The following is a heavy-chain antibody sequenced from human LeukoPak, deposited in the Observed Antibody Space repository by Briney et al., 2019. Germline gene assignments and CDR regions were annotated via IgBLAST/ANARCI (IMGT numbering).Heavy chain of an antibody. D-gene: IGHD3-9*01. CDR1: GGTFSSYA. Sequence: ASVKVSCKASGGTFSSYAISWVRQAPGQGLEGRGGIIPIFLTANYPQKFQGRVTITTDESTSTAYMELSSLRSEDTAVYYCARDQGAFDQETYYYYYMDVWGKGTTVTVSS. J-gene: IGHJ6*03. CDR3: ARDQGAFDQETYYYYYMDV. CDR2: IIPIFLTA. V-gene: IGHV1-69*05.